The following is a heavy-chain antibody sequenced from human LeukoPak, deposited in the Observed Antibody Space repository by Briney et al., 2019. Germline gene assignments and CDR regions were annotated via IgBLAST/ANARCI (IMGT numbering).Heavy chain of an antibody. CDR3: AKDLAGVVGTELYFDS. CDR1: GFTFNSYG. Sequence: GGSLRLSCAASGFTFNSYGMHWVRQAPGKGLEWVAVIWYDGSNKFYADSVKGRFTISRDNSKNTLYLQMNSLRAEDTAVYYCAKDLAGVVGTELYFDSWGQGTLVTVSS. V-gene: IGHV3-33*06. J-gene: IGHJ4*02. D-gene: IGHD5-18*01. CDR2: IWYDGSNK.